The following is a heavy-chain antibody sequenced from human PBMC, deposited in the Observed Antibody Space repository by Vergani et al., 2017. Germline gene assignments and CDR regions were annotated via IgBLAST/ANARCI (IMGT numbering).Heavy chain of an antibody. D-gene: IGHD5-24*01. CDR2: ISWNSGSI. CDR1: GFTFDDYA. J-gene: IGHJ4*02. V-gene: IGHV3-9*01. CDR3: AKESRRETRPFDY. Sequence: EVQLVESGGGLVQPGRSLRLSCAASGFTFDDYAMHWVRQAPGKGLEWVAGISWNSGSICYADSVKGRFTISRDNAKNSLYLQMNSLRAEDTALYYFAKESRRETRPFDYWGQGTLVTVSS.